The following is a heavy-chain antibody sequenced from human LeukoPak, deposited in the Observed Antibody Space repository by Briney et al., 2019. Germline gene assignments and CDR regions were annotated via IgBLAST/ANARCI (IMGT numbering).Heavy chain of an antibody. J-gene: IGHJ4*02. V-gene: IGHV3-23*01. CDR2: ISGSGGNT. D-gene: IGHD2-2*01. CDR3: AGQPPHCSSTSCYVAY. CDR1: GFTFSSYA. Sequence: GGSLRLSCAASGFTFSSYAMSWVRQAPGKGLEWVSVISGSGGNTYYADSVKGRFTISRDNSKDTLYLQMNSLRAEDTAVYYCAGQPPHCSSTSCYVAYWGQGTLVTVSS.